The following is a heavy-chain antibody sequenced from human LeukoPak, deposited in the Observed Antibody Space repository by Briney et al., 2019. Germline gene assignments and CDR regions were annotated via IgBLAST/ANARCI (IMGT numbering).Heavy chain of an antibody. V-gene: IGHV4-4*07. Sequence: SETLSLTCTVSSGSINNYYWSWIRQPPGKGLEWIGRIYSSGGSLYNPSLKTRVTMSLDTSKNQFSLKLTSVTAADTAVYYCARDSAPGPLDHWGQGTLVTVSS. CDR1: SGSINNYY. CDR3: ARDSAPGPLDH. CDR2: IYSSGGS. J-gene: IGHJ4*02.